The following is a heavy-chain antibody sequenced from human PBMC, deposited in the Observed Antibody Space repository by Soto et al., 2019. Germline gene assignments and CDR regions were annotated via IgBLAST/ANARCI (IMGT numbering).Heavy chain of an antibody. J-gene: IGHJ4*02. CDR3: AKDRAGIAAADPLYYFDY. V-gene: IGHV3-9*01. Sequence: GGSLRLSCAASGFTFDDYAMHWVRQAPGKGLEWVSGISWNSGSIGYADSVKGRFTISRDNAKNSLYLQMNSLRAEDTALYYCAKDRAGIAAADPLYYFDYWGQGTLVTVSS. CDR1: GFTFDDYA. D-gene: IGHD6-13*01. CDR2: ISWNSGSI.